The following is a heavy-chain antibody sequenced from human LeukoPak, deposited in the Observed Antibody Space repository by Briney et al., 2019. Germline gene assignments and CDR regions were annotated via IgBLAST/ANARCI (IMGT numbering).Heavy chain of an antibody. J-gene: IGHJ6*03. CDR2: ISSSSSTI. Sequence: GESLRLSCAASGFTFSNAWMSWVRQAPGKGLEWVSYISSSSSTIYYADSVKGRFTISRDNAKNSLYLQMNSLRAEDTAVYYCARDLLSDYGDYYYYYYMNVWGKGTTVTVSS. CDR1: GFTFSNAW. D-gene: IGHD4-17*01. V-gene: IGHV3-48*01. CDR3: ARDLLSDYGDYYYYYYMNV.